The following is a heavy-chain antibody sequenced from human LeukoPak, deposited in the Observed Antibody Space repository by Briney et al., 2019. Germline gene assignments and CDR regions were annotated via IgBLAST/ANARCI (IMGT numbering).Heavy chain of an antibody. Sequence: PGGSLRLSCAASGFTFSNYWMNWVRQAPGKGMEWVAIIEKDGSEILYVDSVKGRFTISRDNAKNSLYLQMNSLRAEDTAVYYCAAGAGWLIDWWGQGMLVTVSS. D-gene: IGHD6-19*01. CDR1: GFTFSNYW. V-gene: IGHV3-7*01. CDR3: AAGAGWLIDW. J-gene: IGHJ4*02. CDR2: IEKDGSEI.